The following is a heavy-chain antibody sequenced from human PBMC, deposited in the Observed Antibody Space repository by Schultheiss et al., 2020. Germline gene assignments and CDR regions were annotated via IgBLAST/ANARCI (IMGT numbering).Heavy chain of an antibody. V-gene: IGHV1-69*04. CDR2: IIPILGIA. J-gene: IGHJ6*02. Sequence: SVKVSCKASGGTFSSYAISWVRQAPGQGLEWMGRIIPILGIANYAQKFQGRVTITADKSTSTAYMELSSLRSEDTAVYYCARGGPMGSGSYSDYYYGMDVWGQGTTVTVSS. CDR3: ARGGPMGSGSYSDYYYGMDV. D-gene: IGHD3-10*01. CDR1: GGTFSSYA.